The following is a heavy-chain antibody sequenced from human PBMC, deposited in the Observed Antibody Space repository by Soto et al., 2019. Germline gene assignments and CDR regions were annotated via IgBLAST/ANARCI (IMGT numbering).Heavy chain of an antibody. Sequence: SETLSLTCAVSGGSISSSGYSWSWIRQPPGKGLEWIGYIYHSGSTYYNPSLKGRVTISVDRSKNQFSLKLSSVTAADTAVYYCAREALDYGDFDAFDIWGQGTMVTVSS. J-gene: IGHJ3*02. CDR1: GGSISSSGYS. CDR2: IYHSGST. D-gene: IGHD4-17*01. V-gene: IGHV4-30-2*01. CDR3: AREALDYGDFDAFDI.